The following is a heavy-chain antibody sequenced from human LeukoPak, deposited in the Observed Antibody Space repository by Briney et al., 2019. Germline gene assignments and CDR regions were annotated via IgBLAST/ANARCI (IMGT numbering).Heavy chain of an antibody. V-gene: IGHV3-21*01. CDR2: ISSSSSYI. CDR3: ARTVENYDFWSGYYRRYYYMDV. CDR1: GFTFSSYS. D-gene: IGHD3-3*01. J-gene: IGHJ6*03. Sequence: GGSLRLSCAASGFTFSSYSMNWVRQAPGKGLEWVSSISSSSSYIYYADSVKGRFTISRDNAKNSLYLQMNSLRAEDTAVYYCARTVENYDFWSGYYRRYYYMDVWGKGTTVTVSS.